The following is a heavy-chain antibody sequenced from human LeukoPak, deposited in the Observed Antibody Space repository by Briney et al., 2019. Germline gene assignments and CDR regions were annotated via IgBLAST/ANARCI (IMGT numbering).Heavy chain of an antibody. CDR2: IYYSGST. CDR1: GGSISSHY. V-gene: IGHV4-59*11. Sequence: TSETLSLTCTVSGGSISSHYWSWIRQPPGKGLEWIGYIYYSGSTNYNPSLKSRVTISVDTSKNQFSLKLSSVTAADTAVYYCARDAIDDFWSGYSPFDPWGQGTLATVSS. J-gene: IGHJ5*02. CDR3: ARDAIDDFWSGYSPFDP. D-gene: IGHD3-3*01.